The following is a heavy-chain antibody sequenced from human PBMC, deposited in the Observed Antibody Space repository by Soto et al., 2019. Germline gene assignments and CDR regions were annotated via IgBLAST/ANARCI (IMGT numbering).Heavy chain of an antibody. Sequence: EVQLLESGGGLVQPGGSLRLSCAASRFTFSSYAMSWVRQAPGKGLEWVSVIDYSGGSTSYADSVKGRFTISRDNSKNTPYLQMNSLRAEDTAVYYCAKGGGRSAGTVDYWGQGTLVTVSS. CDR1: RFTFSSYA. CDR3: AKGGGRSAGTVDY. CDR2: IDYSGGST. V-gene: IGHV3-23*01. D-gene: IGHD6-13*01. J-gene: IGHJ4*02.